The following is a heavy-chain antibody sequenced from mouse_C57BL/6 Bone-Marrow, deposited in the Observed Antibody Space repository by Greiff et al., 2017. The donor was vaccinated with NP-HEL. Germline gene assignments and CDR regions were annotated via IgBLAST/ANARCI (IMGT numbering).Heavy chain of an antibody. V-gene: IGHV1-64*01. Sequence: VQLQQPGAELVKPGASVKLSFKASGYTFTSYWMHWVKQRPGQGLEWIGMIHPNSGSTNYNEKFKSKATLTVDKSSSTAYMQLSSLTSEDSAVYYCARSKTILWYFDVWGTGTTVTVSS. J-gene: IGHJ1*03. CDR1: GYTFTSYW. CDR3: ARSKTILWYFDV. CDR2: IHPNSGST.